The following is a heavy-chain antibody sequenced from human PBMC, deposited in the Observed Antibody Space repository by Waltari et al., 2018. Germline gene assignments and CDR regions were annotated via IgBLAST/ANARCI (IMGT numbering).Heavy chain of an antibody. Sequence: EVQLVESGGGLVQPGRSLRLSCAASGFTFDDYAMHWVRQAPGKGLAWVSGIGLNSGSIGYADSVKGRFTISRDNAKNSLYLQMNSLRAEDMALYYCAKGSGSYSSHAFDYWGQGTLVTVSS. CDR3: AKGSGSYSSHAFDY. J-gene: IGHJ4*02. V-gene: IGHV3-9*03. CDR2: IGLNSGSI. D-gene: IGHD1-26*01. CDR1: GFTFDDYA.